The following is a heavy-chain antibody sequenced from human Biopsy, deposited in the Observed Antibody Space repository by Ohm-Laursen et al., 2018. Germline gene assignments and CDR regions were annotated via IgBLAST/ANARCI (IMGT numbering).Heavy chain of an antibody. CDR2: ISSSGSTI. CDR3: ARDYPSYSSVWYREPIIHC. D-gene: IGHD6-19*01. Sequence: GSLRLSCTAFGFTFSSYEMNWVRQAPGKGLEWVSHISSSGSTIHYADSVKGRFTISRDNAKNSLYLQMNSLRAEDTAVYYCARDYPSYSSVWYREPIIHCWGQGTLVTVSS. V-gene: IGHV3-48*03. J-gene: IGHJ4*02. CDR1: GFTFSSYE.